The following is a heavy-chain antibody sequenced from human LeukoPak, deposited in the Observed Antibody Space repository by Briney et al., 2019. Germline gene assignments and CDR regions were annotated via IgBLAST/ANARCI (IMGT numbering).Heavy chain of an antibody. J-gene: IGHJ3*02. CDR2: ISYDGSNK. Sequence: GRSLRLSCAASGFTFSSYAMHWVRQAPGKGLEWVAVISYDGSNKYYADSVKGRFTISRDNSKNTLYLQMNSLRAEDTAVYYCAKGSSWYLAAFDIWGQGTMVTVSS. V-gene: IGHV3-30*04. D-gene: IGHD6-13*01. CDR1: GFTFSSYA. CDR3: AKGSSWYLAAFDI.